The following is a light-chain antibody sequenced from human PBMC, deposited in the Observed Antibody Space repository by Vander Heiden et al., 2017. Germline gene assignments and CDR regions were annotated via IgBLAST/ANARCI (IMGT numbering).Light chain of an antibody. CDR1: SSDIGAYNY. CDR3: SSYAGTNNWGV. Sequence: QSALPQPPSASGSPGPSVTLSCTGTSSDIGAYNYVSWYQPHPGKAPKLVIYDVTKRPSGVPDRFSASKSGNTASLTVSGLRAEDEADYYCSSYAGTNNWGVFGGGTKLTVL. J-gene: IGLJ2*01. V-gene: IGLV2-8*01. CDR2: DVT.